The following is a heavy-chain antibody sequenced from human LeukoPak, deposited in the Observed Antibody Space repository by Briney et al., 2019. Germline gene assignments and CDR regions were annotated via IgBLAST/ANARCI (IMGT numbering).Heavy chain of an antibody. D-gene: IGHD6-19*01. CDR2: IYYSGST. CDR1: GGSISSSSYY. CDR3: ARDDSSGWEESYYYYYYGMDV. Sequence: SEALSLTCSVSGGSISSSSYYWGWIRQPPGKGLEWIGSIYYSGSTYYNPSLKSRVTISVDTSKNQFSLKLSSVTAADTAVYYCARDDSSGWEESYYYYYYGMDVWGQGTTVTVSS. J-gene: IGHJ6*02. V-gene: IGHV4-39*07.